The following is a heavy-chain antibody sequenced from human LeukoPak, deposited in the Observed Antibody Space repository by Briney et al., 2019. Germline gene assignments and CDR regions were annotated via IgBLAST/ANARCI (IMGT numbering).Heavy chain of an antibody. CDR1: VGSISSGDYY. D-gene: IGHD3-22*01. V-gene: IGHV4-30-4*01. Sequence: PSETLSLTCTRSVGSISSGDYYWSWIRQPPGKGLEWMGYIYYSGSTYYNPSLKSRVTISVDTSKNQFSLKLSSVTAADTAVYYCAICVPYYYDSSGYYHYYFDYWGQGTLVTVSS. CDR3: AICVPYYYDSSGYYHYYFDY. CDR2: IYYSGST. J-gene: IGHJ4*02.